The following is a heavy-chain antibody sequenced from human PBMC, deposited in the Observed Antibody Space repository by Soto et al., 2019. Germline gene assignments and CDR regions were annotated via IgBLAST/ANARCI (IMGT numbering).Heavy chain of an antibody. CDR3: AKGLGTMVRGPPFDP. D-gene: IGHD3-10*01. CDR1: GFTFDDYA. J-gene: IGHJ5*02. V-gene: IGHV3-9*01. CDR2: ISWNSGSI. Sequence: GGSLRLSCAASGFTFDDYAMHWVRQAPGKGLEWVSGISWNSGSIGYADSVKGRFTISRDNAKNSLYLQMNSLRAEDTALYYCAKGLGTMVRGPPFDPWGQGTLVTVSS.